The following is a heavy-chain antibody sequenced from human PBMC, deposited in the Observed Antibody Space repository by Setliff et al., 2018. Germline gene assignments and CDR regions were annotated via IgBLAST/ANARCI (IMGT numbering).Heavy chain of an antibody. Sequence: SVKVSCKASGGTFSSYGITWVRQAPGQGLEWMGGTIPIFGTTNYAQKFQGRVTIITDESTSTAYMGLSSLRSEDTAVYYCAREGVHSRSSTDYHYYMDVWGKGTTVTVSS. CDR2: TIPIFGTT. V-gene: IGHV1-69*05. CDR3: AREGVHSRSSTDYHYYMDV. D-gene: IGHD6-6*01. CDR1: GGTFSSYG. J-gene: IGHJ6*03.